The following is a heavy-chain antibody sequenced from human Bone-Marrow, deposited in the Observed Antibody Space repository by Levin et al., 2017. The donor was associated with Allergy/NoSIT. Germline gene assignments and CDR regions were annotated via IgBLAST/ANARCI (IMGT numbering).Heavy chain of an antibody. CDR1: GGSISSDYF. Sequence: SETLSLTCTVSGGSISSDYFWTWIRQPPGKGLEWIGHIFSSGFTSYNPSFRSRVSTSLDTSNNQFSLKLNSVTAADTAVYYCARRRGYGGHDSSDWYYDVWCRGTLVTVLS. V-gene: IGHV4-30-4*01. D-gene: IGHD5-12*01. CDR2: IFSSGFT. CDR3: ARRRGYGGHDSSDWYYDV. J-gene: IGHJ2*01.